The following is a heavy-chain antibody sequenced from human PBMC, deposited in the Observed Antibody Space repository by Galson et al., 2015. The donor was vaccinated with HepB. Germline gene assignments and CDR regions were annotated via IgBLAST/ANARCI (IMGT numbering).Heavy chain of an antibody. CDR2: ISAYNGNT. V-gene: IGHV1-18*01. CDR3: AREIGFGWPYSSSSGDFDY. CDR1: GYTFTSYG. D-gene: IGHD6-6*01. J-gene: IGHJ4*02. Sequence: SVKVSCKASGYTFTSYGISWVRQAPGQGLEWMGWISAYNGNTNYAQKLQGRVTMTTDTSTSTAYMELRSLRSDDTAVYYCAREIGFGWPYSSSSGDFDYWGQGTLVTVSS.